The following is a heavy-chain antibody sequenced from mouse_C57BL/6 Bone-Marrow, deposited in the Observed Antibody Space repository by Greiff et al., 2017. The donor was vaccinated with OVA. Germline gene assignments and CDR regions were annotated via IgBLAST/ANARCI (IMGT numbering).Heavy chain of an antibody. D-gene: IGHD1-1*01. CDR3: ARREIYYYGSPDY. Sequence: QVQLQQPGAELVKPGASVKLSCKASGYTFTSYWMHWVKQRPGQGLEWIGMIHPNSGSTNYNEKFKGKATLTADKSSSTAYMQLNSLTSEDSAVYFCARREIYYYGSPDYWGQGTALTVSS. V-gene: IGHV1-64*01. J-gene: IGHJ2*01. CDR1: GYTFTSYW. CDR2: IHPNSGST.